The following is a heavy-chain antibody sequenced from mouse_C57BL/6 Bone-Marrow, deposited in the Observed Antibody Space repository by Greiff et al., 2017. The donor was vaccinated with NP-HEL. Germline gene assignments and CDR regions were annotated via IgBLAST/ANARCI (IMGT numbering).Heavy chain of an antibody. J-gene: IGHJ3*01. Sequence: EVQLQQSGPELVKPGASVKISCEASGYTFTDYYMNWVKQSHGKSLEWIGDINPNNGGTSFNQKFKGKATLTVDKSSSTAYMELRSLTSEDSAVYYCASAYWGQGTLVTVSA. V-gene: IGHV1-26*01. CDR2: INPNNGGT. CDR1: GYTFTDYY. CDR3: ASAY.